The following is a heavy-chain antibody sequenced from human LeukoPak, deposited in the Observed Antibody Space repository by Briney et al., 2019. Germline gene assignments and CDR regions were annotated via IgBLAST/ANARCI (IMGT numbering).Heavy chain of an antibody. CDR3: AKDLAGGGDY. D-gene: IGHD6-19*01. CDR2: ISPGGGTT. Sequence: GGSLRLSCAVSGFAFGSEAMSWVRQSPARGLEWVASISPGGGTTYYADYVKGRFTISRDNSKNTLYLQMNSLRAEDTAVYYCAKDLAGGGDYWGQGTLVTVSS. J-gene: IGHJ4*02. V-gene: IGHV3-23*01. CDR1: GFAFGSEA.